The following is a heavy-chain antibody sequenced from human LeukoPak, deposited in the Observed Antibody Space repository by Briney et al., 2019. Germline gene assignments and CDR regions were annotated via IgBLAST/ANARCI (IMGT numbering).Heavy chain of an antibody. D-gene: IGHD2-15*01. Sequence: RESLRISCKGSGYSFTSYWISWVRQMPGKGLEWMGRIDPGDSYTNYSPSFQGHVTISADKSISTAYLQWSSLKASDTAMYYCATGTRDIVVVVAATFSDYGMDVWGKGTTVTVSS. CDR1: GYSFTSYW. V-gene: IGHV5-10-1*01. J-gene: IGHJ6*04. CDR2: IDPGDSYT. CDR3: ATGTRDIVVVVAATFSDYGMDV.